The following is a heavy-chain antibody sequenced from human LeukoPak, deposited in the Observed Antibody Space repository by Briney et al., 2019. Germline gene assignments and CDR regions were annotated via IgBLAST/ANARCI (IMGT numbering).Heavy chain of an antibody. CDR1: GGSFSGYY. Sequence: SETLSLTCAVYGGSFSGYYWSWIRQPPGKGLEWIGEINHSGSTNYNPSLKSRVTISVDTSKNQFSPKLSSVTAADTAVYYCARRPAVYYYYYGMDVWGQGTTVTVSS. CDR2: INHSGST. J-gene: IGHJ6*02. CDR3: ARRPAVYYYYYGMDV. D-gene: IGHD2-2*01. V-gene: IGHV4-34*01.